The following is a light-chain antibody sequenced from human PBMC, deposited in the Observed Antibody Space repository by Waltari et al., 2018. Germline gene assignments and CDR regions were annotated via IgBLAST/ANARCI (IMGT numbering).Light chain of an antibody. CDR2: DAS. V-gene: IGKV3-11*01. CDR1: QSVGTH. J-gene: IGKJ4*01. Sequence: DIVLTQSPATLSLSPGERATLSCRASQSVGTHLAWYQHKRGKAPRLLIYDASTRATGIPARFSGSGSGTDFTLTINSLEPEDFAVYYCQQYYSTPRTFGGGTKVEIK. CDR3: QQYYSTPRT.